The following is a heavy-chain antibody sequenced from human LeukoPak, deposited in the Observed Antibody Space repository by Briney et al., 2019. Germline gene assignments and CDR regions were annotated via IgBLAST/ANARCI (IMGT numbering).Heavy chain of an antibody. J-gene: IGHJ4*02. CDR3: ARDVGGSLDY. CDR1: GFTFSTYW. Sequence: GGSLRLSCAASGFTFSTYWMAWVRQAPGKGLEWVANIKGDESAKHQADSVKGRFTISRDNAQNSVYRQMTSLRGEDTAVYYCARDVGGSLDYWGQGTLVTVSS. D-gene: IGHD1-26*01. CDR2: IKGDESAK. V-gene: IGHV3-7*01.